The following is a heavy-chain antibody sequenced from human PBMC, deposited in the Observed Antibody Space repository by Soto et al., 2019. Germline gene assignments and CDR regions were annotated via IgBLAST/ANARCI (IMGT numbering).Heavy chain of an antibody. Sequence: PSETLSLTCAVSGGSISSSSYYWGWIRQPPGKGLEWIGSIYYSGSTYCNPSLKSRVTISVDTSKNQFSLKLSSVTAADTAVYYCARQDDDSSGYSLYYFDYWGQGTLVTVSS. V-gene: IGHV4-39*01. J-gene: IGHJ4*02. CDR1: GGSISSSSYY. CDR2: IYYSGST. D-gene: IGHD3-22*01. CDR3: ARQDDDSSGYSLYYFDY.